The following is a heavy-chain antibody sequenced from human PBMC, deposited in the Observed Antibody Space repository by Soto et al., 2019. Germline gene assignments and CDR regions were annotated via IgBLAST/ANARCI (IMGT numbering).Heavy chain of an antibody. D-gene: IGHD3-9*01. CDR1: GGSVSSSSYY. J-gene: IGHJ4*02. CDR3: GRLEGLATISYDFDH. Sequence: PSETLSLTCTVSGGSVSSSSYYWGWVRHPPGKGLEWIGSVYYSGSTYYNPSLESRVTISVDKSKNQFSLKLMSLSAADTAVYYCGRLEGLATISYDFDHWGKGALVTVAS. V-gene: IGHV4-39*01. CDR2: VYYSGST.